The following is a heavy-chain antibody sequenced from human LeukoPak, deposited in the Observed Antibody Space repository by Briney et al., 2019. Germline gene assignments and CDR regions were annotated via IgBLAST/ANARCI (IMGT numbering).Heavy chain of an antibody. Sequence: SETLSLTCTVSGGSIGTSYWSWIRQPPGKGLEWIGYIYNSVSTNYNPSPKSRVTISVDTSKNQFSLKLSSVTAADTAVYFCARDYSNHGFDPWGQGTLVTVSS. CDR2: IYNSVST. CDR3: ARDYSNHGFDP. V-gene: IGHV4-59*01. D-gene: IGHD4-11*01. CDR1: GGSIGTSY. J-gene: IGHJ5*02.